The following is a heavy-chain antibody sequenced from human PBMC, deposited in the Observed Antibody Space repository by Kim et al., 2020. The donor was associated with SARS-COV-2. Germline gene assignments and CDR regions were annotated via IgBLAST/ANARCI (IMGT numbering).Heavy chain of an antibody. J-gene: IGHJ5*02. D-gene: IGHD3-16*01. V-gene: IGHV3-30-3*01. CDR3: ARDGGHWFDP. CDR1: GFTFSSYA. CDR2: ISYDGSNK. Sequence: GGSLRLSCAASGFTFSSYAMHWVRQAPGKGLEWVAVISYDGSNKYYADSVKGRFTISRDNSKNTLYLQMNSLRAEDTAVYYCARDGGHWFDPCGQGTLVT.